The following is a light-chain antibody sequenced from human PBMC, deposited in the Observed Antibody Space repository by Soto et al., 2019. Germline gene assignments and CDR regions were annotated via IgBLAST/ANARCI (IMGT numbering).Light chain of an antibody. V-gene: IGKV1-39*01. CDR3: QQAYGAPPT. CDR1: QSITTY. J-gene: IGKJ1*01. Sequence: DIQMTQSPSALSASVGDRVTITCRASQSITTYLNWYQQTSGEAPKLLIYAAARLQTGVPSRFSGSGSGTDFPLTISSLQPEDFATYYCQQAYGAPPTFGQGTKVDIK. CDR2: AAA.